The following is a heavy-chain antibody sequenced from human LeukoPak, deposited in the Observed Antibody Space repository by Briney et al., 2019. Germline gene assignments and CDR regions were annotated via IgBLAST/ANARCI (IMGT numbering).Heavy chain of an antibody. CDR1: GGSFSSGGYY. V-gene: IGHV4-31*03. D-gene: IGHD5-18*01. CDR2: LYYSGYT. CDR3: ARSTGGYSYGPFDR. J-gene: IGHJ4*02. Sequence: SETLSLTCTVSGGSFSSGGYYWSWIRQHPGKGLEWIGYLYYSGYTYYNPSLKSRVTISVDTSKNQFFLNLSSVTAADTAVYYCARSTGGYSYGPFDRWGQGTLGTVSS.